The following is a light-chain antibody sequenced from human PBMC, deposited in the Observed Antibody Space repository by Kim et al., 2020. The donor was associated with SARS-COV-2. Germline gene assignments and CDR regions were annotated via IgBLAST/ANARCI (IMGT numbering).Light chain of an antibody. V-gene: IGLV2-11*03. Sequence: GQSVTISCTGTSSDVGGYKYVSWFQQHPGKAPKLIIYDVTQRPSGVPDRFSGSKSGDTASLSISGLQAEDEADYYCCSYAGSYTNVFGPGTKVTVL. CDR3: CSYAGSYTNV. J-gene: IGLJ1*01. CDR1: SSDVGGYKY. CDR2: DVT.